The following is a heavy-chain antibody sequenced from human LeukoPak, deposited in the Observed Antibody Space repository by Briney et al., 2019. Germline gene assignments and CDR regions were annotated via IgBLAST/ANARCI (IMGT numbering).Heavy chain of an antibody. CDR2: ISGSGGST. J-gene: IGHJ1*01. Sequence: SGGSLRLSCAASGFTFSSYAMSWVRQAPGKGLEWVSAISGSGGSTYYADSVKGRFTISRDNSKNTLYLQMNSLRAEDTAVYYCAKGPKYSGSTEYFQHWGQGTLVTVSS. V-gene: IGHV3-23*01. D-gene: IGHD1-26*01. CDR3: AKGPKYSGSTEYFQH. CDR1: GFTFSSYA.